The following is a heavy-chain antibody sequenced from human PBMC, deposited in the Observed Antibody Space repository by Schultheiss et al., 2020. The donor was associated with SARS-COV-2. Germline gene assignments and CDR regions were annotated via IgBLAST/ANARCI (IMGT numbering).Heavy chain of an antibody. CDR3: ARGELAYYYYYGMDV. V-gene: IGHV4-59*12. J-gene: IGHJ6*02. CDR1: GGSISSYY. Sequence: SETLSLTCTVSGGSISSYYWSWIRQPPGKGLEWIGYIYYSGSTYYNPSLRSRVTISIDTSKNQFSLQLNSVTPEDTAVYYCARGELAYYYYYGMDVWGQGTTVTVSS. CDR2: IYYSGST. D-gene: IGHD3-10*01.